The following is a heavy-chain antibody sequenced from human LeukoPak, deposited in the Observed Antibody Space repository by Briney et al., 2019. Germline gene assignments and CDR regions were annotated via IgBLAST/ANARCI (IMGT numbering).Heavy chain of an antibody. D-gene: IGHD3-10*01. Sequence: GGSLRLSCAASGFTFDDYGMSWVRQAPGKGLEWVSGINWNGGSTGYADSVKGRFTISRDNAKNSLYLQMNSLRAEDTALYYCARSVRVDYYGQMYYFDYWGQGTLVTVSS. CDR3: ARSVRVDYYGQMYYFDY. V-gene: IGHV3-20*04. J-gene: IGHJ4*02. CDR2: INWNGGST. CDR1: GFTFDDYG.